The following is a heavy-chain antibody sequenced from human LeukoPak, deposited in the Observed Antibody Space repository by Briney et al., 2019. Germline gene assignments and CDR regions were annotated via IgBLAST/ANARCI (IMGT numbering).Heavy chain of an antibody. J-gene: IGHJ4*02. CDR1: GFTFGGYA. CDR2: ISWSSGSI. D-gene: IGHD2-15*01. V-gene: IGHV3-9*01. CDR3: AKEKRYCSGGSCYRPLDY. Sequence: GGSLRLSCAASGFTFGGYAMHWVRQAPGKGLEWASGISWSSGSIGYADSVKGRFTISRANAKNFLYLQMNSLRAEDTALYYCAKEKRYCSGGSCYRPLDYWGQGTLVTVSS.